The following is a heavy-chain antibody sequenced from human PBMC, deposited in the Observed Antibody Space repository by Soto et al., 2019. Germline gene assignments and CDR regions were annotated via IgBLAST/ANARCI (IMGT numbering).Heavy chain of an antibody. CDR3: ASFDYYLYYMDV. J-gene: IGHJ6*03. Sequence: PGGSLRLSCEASGFTFSSFCMSWVRPALWKWVEWVANIKQDGSVKYYVDSLKGRFTISRDNPKNSLYLQMNSLRAEDTAVYYCASFDYYLYYMDVWGKGTSDTGSS. CDR2: IKQDGSVK. CDR1: GFTFSSFC. V-gene: IGHV3-7*01.